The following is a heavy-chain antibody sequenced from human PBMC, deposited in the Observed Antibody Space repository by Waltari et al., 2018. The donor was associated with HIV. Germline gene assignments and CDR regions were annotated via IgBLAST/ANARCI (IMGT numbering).Heavy chain of an antibody. D-gene: IGHD4-17*01. CDR1: VFTVSRNY. CDR2: IYSGDST. CDR3: ARGIWGSTFYGDRFWYFDL. V-gene: IGHV3-53*01. Sequence: EVHLVESGGGLIQPGGSLTLSCPASVFTVSRNYMSWVRQAPGKGLECVSIIYSGDSTYYADSVKGRFTISRDNSKNTLYLQMDSLRAEDTAMYYCARGIWGSTFYGDRFWYFDLWGRGTLVTVSS. J-gene: IGHJ2*01.